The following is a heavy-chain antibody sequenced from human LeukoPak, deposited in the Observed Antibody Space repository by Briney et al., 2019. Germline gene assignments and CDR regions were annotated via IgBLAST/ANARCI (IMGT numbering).Heavy chain of an antibody. Sequence: ASVKVSCKASGYTFTSYAMNWVRQAPGQGLEWMGWINTNTGNPTYAQGFTGRFVFSLDTSVSTAYLQISSLKAEDTAVYYCARDYYDIFTGYYYSDYWGQGTLVTVSS. CDR3: ARDYYDIFTGYYYSDY. CDR2: INTNTGNP. D-gene: IGHD3-9*01. V-gene: IGHV7-4-1*02. CDR1: GYTFTSYA. J-gene: IGHJ4*02.